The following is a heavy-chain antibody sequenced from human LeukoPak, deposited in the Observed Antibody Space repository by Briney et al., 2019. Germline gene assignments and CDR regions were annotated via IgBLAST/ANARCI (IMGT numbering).Heavy chain of an antibody. V-gene: IGHV3-30-3*01. CDR1: GFTFSSYA. D-gene: IGHD2-2*01. J-gene: IGHJ5*02. Sequence: HPGGSLRLSCAASGFTFSSYAMHWVRQAPGKGLEWVAVISYDGSNKYYADSVKGRFTISRDNSKNTLYLQMNSLRAEDTAVYYCATSSRIVVVPAAIGFDPWGQGTLVTVSS. CDR2: ISYDGSNK. CDR3: ATSSRIVVVPAAIGFDP.